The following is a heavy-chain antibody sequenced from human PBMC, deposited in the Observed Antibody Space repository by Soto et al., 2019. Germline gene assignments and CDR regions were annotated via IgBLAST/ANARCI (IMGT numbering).Heavy chain of an antibody. J-gene: IGHJ5*02. D-gene: IGHD5-12*01. V-gene: IGHV3-48*02. CDR1: GFTFSSYS. Sequence: EVQLVESGGGLVQPGGSLRLSCAASGFTFSSYSMNWVRQAPGKGLEWVSYISSSSSTIYYADSVKGRFTISRDNDKNSLYLQMNSLRDEDTYVYYCARDHRIVATNSFWLDPWGQGTLVTVSS. CDR3: ARDHRIVATNSFWLDP. CDR2: ISSSSSTI.